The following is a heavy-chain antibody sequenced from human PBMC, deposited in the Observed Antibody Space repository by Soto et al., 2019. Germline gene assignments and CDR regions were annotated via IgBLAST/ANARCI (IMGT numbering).Heavy chain of an antibody. D-gene: IGHD3-16*01. CDR3: GRDSVGYDYTWGVYPAGAFDI. Sequence: GGSLRLSCAASGFTVSSNYMSWVRQAPGKGLEWVSVIYSGGSTYYADSVKGRFTISRDNSKNTLYLQMNSLRAEDTAVYYCGRDSVGYDYTWGVYPAGAFDIWGQGTMVTVSS. V-gene: IGHV3-66*01. CDR1: GFTVSSNY. CDR2: IYSGGST. J-gene: IGHJ3*02.